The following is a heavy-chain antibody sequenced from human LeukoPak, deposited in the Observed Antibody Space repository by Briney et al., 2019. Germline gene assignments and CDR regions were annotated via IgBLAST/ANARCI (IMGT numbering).Heavy chain of an antibody. J-gene: IGHJ4*02. V-gene: IGHV4-59*01. CDR3: TRGAGWLIDY. CDR2: FYNSGRS. D-gene: IGHD3-16*01. CDR1: DDSISDYY. Sequence: SETLSLTCTVSDDSISDYYRGWIRQPPGKGLEWIGYFYNSGRSTYNPSLKSRVTISADTSKNHFSLKLNSVTTADTAVYYCTRGAGWLIDYWGQGTLVTVSS.